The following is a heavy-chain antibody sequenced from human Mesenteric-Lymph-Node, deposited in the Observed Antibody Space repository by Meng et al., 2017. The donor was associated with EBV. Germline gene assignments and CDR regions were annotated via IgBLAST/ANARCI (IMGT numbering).Heavy chain of an antibody. Sequence: QVQRQQSGPGLVKPSPTLSPTCVFSGDSVSSSSAAWTWIRQSPSRGLEWLGRTYYRSKWYNDYAVFVKSRITINPDTSKNQFSLQLNSVTPEDTAVYYCARGATSVFDLWGRGTLVTVSS. CDR1: GDSVSSSSAA. CDR2: TYYRSKWYN. V-gene: IGHV6-1*01. CDR3: ARGATSVFDL. J-gene: IGHJ2*01.